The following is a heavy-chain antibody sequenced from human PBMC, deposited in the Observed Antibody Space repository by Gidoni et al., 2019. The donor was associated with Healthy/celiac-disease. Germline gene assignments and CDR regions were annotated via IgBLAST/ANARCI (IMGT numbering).Heavy chain of an antibody. V-gene: IGHV1-69*09. Sequence: QVQLVQSGAEVKKPGSAVKVSCKASGGTVSSYAISWVRQDPGQGLEWMGRIIPILGIANSAQKFQGRVTITADNSTSTAYMELSSLRSEDTAVYYCARTLLSGYSSSCYADWGQGTLVTVSS. J-gene: IGHJ4*02. CDR2: IIPILGIA. D-gene: IGHD6-13*01. CDR3: ARTLLSGYSSSCYAD. CDR1: GGTVSSYA.